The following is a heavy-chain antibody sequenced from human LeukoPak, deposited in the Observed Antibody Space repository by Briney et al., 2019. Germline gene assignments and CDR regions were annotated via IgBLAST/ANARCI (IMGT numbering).Heavy chain of an antibody. CDR3: ARGEWLRSGYYYGMDV. J-gene: IGHJ6*02. Sequence: MTSETLSLTCTVSGGSISSYYWSWIRQPAGKGLEWIGRIYTSGSTNYNPSLKSRVTMSVDTSKNQFSLKLSSVTAADTAVYYCARGEWLRSGYYYGMDVWGQGTTVTVSS. CDR2: IYTSGST. V-gene: IGHV4-4*07. D-gene: IGHD5-12*01. CDR1: GGSISSYY.